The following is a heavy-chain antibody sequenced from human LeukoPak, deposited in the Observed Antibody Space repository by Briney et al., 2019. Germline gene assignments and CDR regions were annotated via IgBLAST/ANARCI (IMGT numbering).Heavy chain of an antibody. Sequence: GGSLRLSCAASGFTFSSYAMHWVRQAPGMGLEYVSAISSNGGSTYYANSVKGRFTISRDNSKNTLYLQMGSLRAEDMAVYYCARVPRQRYYFDYWGQGTLVTVSS. CDR3: ARVPRQRYYFDY. D-gene: IGHD6-25*01. CDR1: GFTFSSYA. J-gene: IGHJ4*02. V-gene: IGHV3-64*01. CDR2: ISSNGGST.